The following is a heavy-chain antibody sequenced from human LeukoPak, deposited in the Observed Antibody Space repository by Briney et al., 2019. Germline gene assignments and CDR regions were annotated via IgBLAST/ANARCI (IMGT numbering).Heavy chain of an antibody. D-gene: IGHD3-3*01. V-gene: IGHV1-58*02. J-gene: IGHJ5*02. CDR3: AAQRGASLHDFWSTRLFDP. CDR2: IVLGADNT. CDR1: GFTFPNSA. Sequence: GTSVKVSCKASGFTFPNSAMQWVRQARGQRLEWIGWIVLGADNTVYSHKSHDRVTITRDISTNTAYMELDSLGSEDTAVYYCAAQRGASLHDFWSTRLFDPWGQGTLVTVSS.